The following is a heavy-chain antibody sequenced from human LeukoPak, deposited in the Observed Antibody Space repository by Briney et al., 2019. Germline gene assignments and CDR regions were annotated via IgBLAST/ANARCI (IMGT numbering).Heavy chain of an antibody. J-gene: IGHJ4*02. V-gene: IGHV3-64*04. CDR1: GFTFSSYA. CDR3: AKGPSIAAAGAFDY. Sequence: PGGSLRLSCSASGFTFSSYAMHWVRQAPGKGLEYVSGISSNGGSTHYADSVKGRFTISRDNSKNTLYLQMNSLRAEDTAVYYCAKGPSIAAAGAFDYWGQGTLVTVSS. D-gene: IGHD6-13*01. CDR2: ISSNGGST.